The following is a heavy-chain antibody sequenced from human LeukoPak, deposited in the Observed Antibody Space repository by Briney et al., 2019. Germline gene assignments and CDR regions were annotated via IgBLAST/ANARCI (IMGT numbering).Heavy chain of an antibody. V-gene: IGHV3-21*01. CDR2: ISSSGDYI. Sequence: GGSLRLSCAASGFTFSSESMNWVRQAPGKGLEWVSSISSSGDYIYYADSVKGRFTISRDNAKNSLSLQMNSLRAEDTAVYYCARASDPWLQLTWGEGTPVTVSS. CDR1: GFTFSSES. D-gene: IGHD5-24*01. CDR3: ARASDPWLQLT. J-gene: IGHJ5*02.